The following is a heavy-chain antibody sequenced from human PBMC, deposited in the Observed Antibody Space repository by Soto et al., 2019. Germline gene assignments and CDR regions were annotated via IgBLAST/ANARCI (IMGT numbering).Heavy chain of an antibody. Sequence: QVQLQESGPGLVKPSGTLSLTCAVLGGSISNSNWWTWVRQPPGKGLDWIGEIFHSGSTNCNSSLMGRVPISVDKANNQFALKLSSVTAADTAVYYCAHRPIVGAAIWGQGTLVTVSS. D-gene: IGHD1-26*01. CDR1: GGSISNSNW. J-gene: IGHJ4*02. CDR2: IFHSGST. V-gene: IGHV4-4*02. CDR3: AHRPIVGAAI.